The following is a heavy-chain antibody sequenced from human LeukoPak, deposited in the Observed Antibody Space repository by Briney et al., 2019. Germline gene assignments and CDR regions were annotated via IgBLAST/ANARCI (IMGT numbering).Heavy chain of an antibody. CDR1: GFTFSSYA. V-gene: IGHV3-21*01. CDR3: ARMHPFGLGNYYYYYMDV. D-gene: IGHD3/OR15-3a*01. J-gene: IGHJ6*03. CDR2: IGYSGNYI. Sequence: GGSLRLSCAASGFTFSSYAMAWVRQAPGKGLEWVSSIGYSGNYIYYADSMRGRFTISRDNSKNSLFLQMHSLGVEDTAVYYCARMHPFGLGNYYYYYMDVWGKGTTVTVSS.